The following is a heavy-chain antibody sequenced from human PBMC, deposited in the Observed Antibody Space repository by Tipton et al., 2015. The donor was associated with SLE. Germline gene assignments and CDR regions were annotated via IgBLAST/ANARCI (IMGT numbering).Heavy chain of an antibody. D-gene: IGHD2-2*01. CDR1: GFTFSSYE. CDR2: ITSSGNTI. Sequence: GSLRLSCAASGFTFSSYEMNWVRQAPGKGLEWVSYITSSGNTIYYADSVKGRFTISRDNAKNTLYLQMNSLRVEDTAVYYCARKVVVPGAIRDYFGMDVWGQGTTVTVSS. J-gene: IGHJ6*02. CDR3: ARKVVVPGAIRDYFGMDV. V-gene: IGHV3-48*03.